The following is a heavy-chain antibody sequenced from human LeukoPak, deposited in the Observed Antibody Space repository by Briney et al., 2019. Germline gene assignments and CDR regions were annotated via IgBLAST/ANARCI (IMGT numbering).Heavy chain of an antibody. D-gene: IGHD6-19*01. V-gene: IGHV1-18*04. J-gene: IGHJ4*02. Sequence: ASVKVSCKASGYTFTSYGISWVRQAPGQGLEWMGWISAYNGNTNYAQKLQGRVTMTTDTSTSTAYMEPRSLRSDDTAVYYCARYDTGYSSGWYSDYWGQGTLVTVSS. CDR1: GYTFTSYG. CDR2: ISAYNGNT. CDR3: ARYDTGYSSGWYSDY.